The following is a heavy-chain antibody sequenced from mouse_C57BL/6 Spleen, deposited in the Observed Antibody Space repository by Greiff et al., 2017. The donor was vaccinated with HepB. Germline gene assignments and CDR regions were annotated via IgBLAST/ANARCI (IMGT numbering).Heavy chain of an antibody. CDR1: GYTFTSYW. V-gene: IGHV1-64*01. J-gene: IGHJ2*01. CDR2: IHPNSGST. CDR3: ARGGTTMVTTGYYFDY. Sequence: VKLQESGAELVKPGASVKLSCKASGYTFTSYWMHWVKQRPGQGLEWIGMIHPNSGSTNYNEKFKSKATLTVDKSSSTAYMQLSSLTSEDSAVYYCARGGTTMVTTGYYFDYWGQGTTLTVSS. D-gene: IGHD2-2*01.